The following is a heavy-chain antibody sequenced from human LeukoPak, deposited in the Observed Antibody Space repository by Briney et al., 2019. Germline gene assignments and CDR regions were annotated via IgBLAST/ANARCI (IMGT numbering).Heavy chain of an antibody. Sequence: TGGSLRLSCAASGFTVSSNYMSWVRQAPGKGLEWVSAISGGGGTTYYADSVKGRFTVSRDNSKNTLYLQMSSLRAEDTAVYYCAKAEGSGNQPFDYWGQGTLVTVSS. CDR3: AKAEGSGNQPFDY. V-gene: IGHV3-23*01. D-gene: IGHD3-10*01. CDR1: GFTVSSNY. J-gene: IGHJ4*02. CDR2: ISGGGGTT.